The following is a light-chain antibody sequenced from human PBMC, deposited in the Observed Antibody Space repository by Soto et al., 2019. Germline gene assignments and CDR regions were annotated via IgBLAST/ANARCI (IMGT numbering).Light chain of an antibody. V-gene: IGKV1-9*01. CDR3: PKLKSYPPT. CDR2: AAS. J-gene: IGKJ4*01. Sequence: IQLTQSPSSLSASVGDRVTITCRASQDIAIYLAWYQQKPGKAPKLLIYAASTLQSGVPSRFSGSGSGTEFTLTISSRQPEDFATYYCPKLKSYPPTVGVGTTVDIK. CDR1: QDIAIY.